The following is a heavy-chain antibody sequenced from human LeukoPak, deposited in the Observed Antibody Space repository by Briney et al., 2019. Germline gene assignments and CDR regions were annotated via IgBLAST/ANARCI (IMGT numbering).Heavy chain of an antibody. V-gene: IGHV3-53*01. CDR1: GFSVSNKY. J-gene: IGHJ6*03. D-gene: IGHD4-17*01. CDR3: ARGGPSTTVTTSYSFFYMDV. Sequence: GGSLRLSCAASGFSVSNKYMSWVRQAPGKGLEWVSVIYSDGYTYYADSVKVRFTISRDNFKHTMYVQMNSLRAEDTAVYYCARGGPSTTVTTSYSFFYMDVWGKGTTVTVSS. CDR2: IYSDGYT.